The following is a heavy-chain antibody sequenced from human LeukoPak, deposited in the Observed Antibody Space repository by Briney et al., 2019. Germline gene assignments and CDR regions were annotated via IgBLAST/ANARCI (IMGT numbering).Heavy chain of an antibody. CDR2: ISTYNGNT. CDR3: AREVAGDVDTALYYFDY. J-gene: IGHJ4*02. V-gene: IGHV1-18*01. D-gene: IGHD5-18*01. Sequence: ASVKVSCKASGYTFTSYGISWVRQAPGQGLEWMGLISTYNGNTNYAQKLQGRVTMTTDTSTSTAYMELRSLRSDDTAVYYCAREVAGDVDTALYYFDYWGQGTLVTVSS. CDR1: GYTFTSYG.